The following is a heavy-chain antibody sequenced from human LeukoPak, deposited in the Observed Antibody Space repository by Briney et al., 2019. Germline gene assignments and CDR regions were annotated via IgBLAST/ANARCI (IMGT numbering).Heavy chain of an antibody. J-gene: IGHJ3*02. CDR2: ISGSGGST. V-gene: IGHV3-23*01. D-gene: IGHD2-8*01. Sequence: GGSLRLSCAASGFTFSSYAMSWVRQAPGKGLEWVSAISGSGGSTYYADSVKGRFTISRDNSKNTLYLQMNSLRAEDTAVYYCAKDRVEVLMVYAILAHHDAFDIWGQGTMVIVSS. CDR3: AKDRVEVLMVYAILAHHDAFDI. CDR1: GFTFSSYA.